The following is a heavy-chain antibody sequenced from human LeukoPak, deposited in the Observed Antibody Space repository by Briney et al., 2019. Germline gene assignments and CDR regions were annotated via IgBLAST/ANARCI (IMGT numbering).Heavy chain of an antibody. CDR1: GYTFTGYY. CDR2: INPNSGGT. V-gene: IGHV1-2*02. D-gene: IGHD2-15*01. J-gene: IGHJ5*02. Sequence: ASVKVSCKASGYTFTGYYMHWVRQAPGQGLEWMGWINPNSGGTNYAQKLQGRVTMTTDTSTSTAYMELRSLRSDDTAVYYCARVTPYCSDGSCYSHYNWFDPWGQGTLVTVSS. CDR3: ARVTPYCSDGSCYSHYNWFDP.